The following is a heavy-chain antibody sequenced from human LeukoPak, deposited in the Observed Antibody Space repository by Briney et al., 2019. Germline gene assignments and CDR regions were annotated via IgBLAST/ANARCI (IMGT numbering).Heavy chain of an antibody. Sequence: GASVKVSCKVSGYTLTELSMHWVRQAPGQGLEWMGWINPNSGGTNYAQKFQGRVTMTRDTSISTAYMELSRLRSDDTAVYYCARGGPVKTGVLGNWGQGTLVTVSS. J-gene: IGHJ4*02. V-gene: IGHV1-2*02. CDR2: INPNSGGT. D-gene: IGHD7-27*01. CDR1: GYTLTELS. CDR3: ARGGPVKTGVLGN.